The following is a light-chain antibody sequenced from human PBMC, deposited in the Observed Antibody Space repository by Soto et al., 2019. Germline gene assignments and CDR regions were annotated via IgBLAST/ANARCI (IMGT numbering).Light chain of an antibody. J-gene: IGLJ3*02. Sequence: QSALTHPASVSASPGQSITISCTGGKNDIGSSDYVSWYQQHPGKAPKLIIYGVSNRPSGPSDRFSGSKSGNTASLTISGHQADDEADYNSSSSTSSNTLVFGGGTKLTVL. CDR1: KNDIGSSDY. V-gene: IGLV2-14*01. CDR2: GVS. CDR3: SSSTSSNTLV.